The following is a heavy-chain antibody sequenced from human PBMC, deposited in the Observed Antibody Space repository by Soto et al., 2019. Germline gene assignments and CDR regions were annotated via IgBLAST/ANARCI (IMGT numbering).Heavy chain of an antibody. V-gene: IGHV3-9*01. CDR3: VKDYFGVSGDMVV. CDR2: ISSNGGSK. D-gene: IGHD2-8*01. Sequence: EVQLVESGGGLVRPGMSLRLSCAASGFNFDDSAMHWVRQAPGKGLEWVSGISSNGGSKGYADSVKGRFTISRDNANNSLSLQMNSLRADDTALYYWVKDYFGVSGDMVVWGQGSTVTVSS. J-gene: IGHJ6*02. CDR1: GFNFDDSA.